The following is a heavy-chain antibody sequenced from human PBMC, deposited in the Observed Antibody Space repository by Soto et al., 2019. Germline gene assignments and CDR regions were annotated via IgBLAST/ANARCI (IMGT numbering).Heavy chain of an antibody. Sequence: QVQLQQWGAGLLKPSETLSLTCAVYGGSCSGYYWSWVRQPPGKGLEWIGEINHSGGTNYNPSLKTRVTISLDTPKNQFSLKVNSVTAADTAVYYCARGDGSGWYFEYWGQGTLLTVSS. J-gene: IGHJ4*02. D-gene: IGHD6-19*01. V-gene: IGHV4-34*02. CDR1: GGSCSGYY. CDR3: ARGDGSGWYFEY. CDR2: INHSGGT.